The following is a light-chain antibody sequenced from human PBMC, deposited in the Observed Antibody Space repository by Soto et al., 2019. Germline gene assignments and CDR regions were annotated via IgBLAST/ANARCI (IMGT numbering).Light chain of an antibody. CDR3: QHYNSYSEA. CDR1: QSVSSSF. J-gene: IGKJ1*01. CDR2: GAS. Sequence: ESVLTQSPGTLSLSPGERATLSCRASQSVSSSFLAWYQQKPGQAPRLLIYGASSRATGIPDRFSGSGSGTEFTLTISSLQPDDFATYYCQHYNSYSEAFGQGTKVDNK. V-gene: IGKV3-20*01.